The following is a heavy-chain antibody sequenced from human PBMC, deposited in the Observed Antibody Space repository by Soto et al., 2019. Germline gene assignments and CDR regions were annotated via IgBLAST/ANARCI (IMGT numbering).Heavy chain of an antibody. CDR3: ARSYGPFDY. Sequence: QVQLVESGGGLVKPGGSLSLSCAACGFTFSDYYMNWILQAPGKGLEWISYISGSSSTIYYADSVKGRFTISRDNGQNSLYLQMHRRSGEDTAVYYCARSYGPFDYWCQGTGVTVSS. V-gene: IGHV3-11*01. CDR2: ISGSSSTI. CDR1: GFTFSDYY. D-gene: IGHD3-10*01. J-gene: IGHJ4*02.